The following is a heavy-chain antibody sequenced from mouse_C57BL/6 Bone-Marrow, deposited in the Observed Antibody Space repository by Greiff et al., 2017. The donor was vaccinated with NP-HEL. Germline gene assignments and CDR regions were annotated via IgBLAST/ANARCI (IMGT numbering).Heavy chain of an antibody. D-gene: IGHD4-1*01. Sequence: EVKVVESGGGLVKPGGSLKLSCAASGFTFSSYTMSWVRQTPEKRLEWVATISGGGGNTYYPDSVKGRFTISRDNAKNTLYLQMSSLRSEDTALYYCARITGTGMDYWGQGTSVTVSS. V-gene: IGHV5-9*01. CDR3: ARITGTGMDY. J-gene: IGHJ4*01. CDR2: ISGGGGNT. CDR1: GFTFSSYT.